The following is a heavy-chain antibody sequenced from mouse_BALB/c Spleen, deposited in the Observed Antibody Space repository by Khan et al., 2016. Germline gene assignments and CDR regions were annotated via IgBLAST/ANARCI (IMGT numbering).Heavy chain of an antibody. D-gene: IGHD2-1*01. Sequence: VQLQQPGAELVKPGASVKLSCTASGFNIKDTYMHWVKQRPEQGLEWIGRIDPANGNTKYDPKFQGKATITADTSSNTAYLQLSSLTSEDTAVYYCARTGNYDYAMDYWGQGTSVTVSS. V-gene: IGHV14-3*02. CDR1: GFNIKDTY. J-gene: IGHJ4*01. CDR2: IDPANGNT. CDR3: ARTGNYDYAMDY.